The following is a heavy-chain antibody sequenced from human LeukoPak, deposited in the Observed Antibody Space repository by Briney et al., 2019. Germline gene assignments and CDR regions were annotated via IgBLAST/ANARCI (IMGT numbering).Heavy chain of an antibody. Sequence: GGSLRLSCAASGFTFSSYAMSWVRQAPGKGLEWVSAISGSGGSTYYADSVKGRFTISRDNSKNTLYLQMNSLRAEDTAVYYCAKLNWYDSGGRNWFDPWGQGTLVTVSS. V-gene: IGHV3-23*01. CDR1: GFTFSSYA. D-gene: IGHD3-22*01. CDR3: AKLNWYDSGGRNWFDP. CDR2: ISGSGGST. J-gene: IGHJ5*02.